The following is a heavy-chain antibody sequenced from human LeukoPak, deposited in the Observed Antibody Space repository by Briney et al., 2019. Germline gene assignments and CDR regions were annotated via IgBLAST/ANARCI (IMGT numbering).Heavy chain of an antibody. CDR3: AKSKGIRGIVISWSLDY. D-gene: IGHD3-10*01. CDR2: IGDSGSTT. V-gene: IGHV3-23*01. CDR1: TFTFSNYW. Sequence: PGGSLRLSCAASTFTFSNYWMSWVRQAPGKGLEWVSTIGDSGSTTYYADSVKGRFTISRDNSKNTLYLQMNSLRAEDTAVYYCAKSKGIRGIVISWSLDYWGQGTLVTVSS. J-gene: IGHJ4*02.